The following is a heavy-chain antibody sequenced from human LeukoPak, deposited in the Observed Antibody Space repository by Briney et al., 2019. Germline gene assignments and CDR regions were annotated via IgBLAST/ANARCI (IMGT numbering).Heavy chain of an antibody. CDR3: ARYCSSSRCYSSGLSHGLDV. J-gene: IGHJ6*02. Sequence: GGSLRLSCAASGFTFSSYDIHWVRQATGKGLEWVSSISSAGDTYYLGSVKGRFTISRENAKNLLYLQMNNLRAEDTAVYYCARYCSSSRCYSSGLSHGLDVWGQGTTVTVSS. D-gene: IGHD2-2*01. CDR1: GFTFSSYD. CDR2: ISSAGDT. V-gene: IGHV3-13*01.